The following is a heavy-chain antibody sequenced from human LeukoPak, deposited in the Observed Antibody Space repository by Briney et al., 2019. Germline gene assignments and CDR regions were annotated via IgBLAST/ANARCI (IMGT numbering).Heavy chain of an antibody. V-gene: IGHV1-46*01. CDR1: GYTFTSYY. Sequence: ASVKVSCKASGYTFTSYYMHWVRQAPGQGLEWMGIINPSGGNTGYAQKFQGRVTMTRNTSISTAYVELSSLRSEDTAVYYCARGRGVRGVIIRGSNWFDPWGQGTLVTVSS. J-gene: IGHJ5*02. D-gene: IGHD3-10*01. CDR2: INPSGGNT. CDR3: ARGRGVRGVIIRGSNWFDP.